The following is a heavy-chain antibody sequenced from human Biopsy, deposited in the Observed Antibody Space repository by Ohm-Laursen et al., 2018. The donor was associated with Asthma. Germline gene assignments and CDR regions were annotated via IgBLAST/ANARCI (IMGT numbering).Heavy chain of an antibody. CDR2: IYYSGTT. V-gene: IGHV4-39*01. CDR1: GGYMRSGNYY. CDR3: VRGSSSWHHGPFHYYYGLDL. J-gene: IGHJ6*02. Sequence: SDTLSLTCCLSSGSGGYMRSGNYYWGWIRQPPGKGLEWIGSIYYSGTTYYNPSLESRVTVSADTSKNQFSLKLTSVTAADTAVYYCVRGSSSWHHGPFHYYYGLDLWGQGTLVTVSS. D-gene: IGHD6-13*01.